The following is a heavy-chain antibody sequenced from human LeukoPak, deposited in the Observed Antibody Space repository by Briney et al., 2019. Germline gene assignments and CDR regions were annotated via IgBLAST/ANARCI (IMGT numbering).Heavy chain of an antibody. J-gene: IGHJ4*02. CDR2: IYYSGST. CDR1: GGSISSYY. CDR3: AAVDFWSGYRVDY. Sequence: SETLSLTCTVSGGSISSYYWSWIRQPPGKGLEWIGYIYYSGSTNYNPPLKSRVTISVDTSKNQFSLKLSSVTAADTAVYYCAAVDFWSGYRVDYWGQGTLVTVSS. V-gene: IGHV4-59*01. D-gene: IGHD3-3*01.